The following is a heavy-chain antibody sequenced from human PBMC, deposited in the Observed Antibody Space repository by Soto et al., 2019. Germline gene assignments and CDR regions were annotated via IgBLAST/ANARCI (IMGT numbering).Heavy chain of an antibody. J-gene: IGHJ4*02. CDR3: ATYQLLPSYFAY. Sequence: EVQLLESGGGLVQPGGSLRLSCAASGFTFSSYAMSWVRQAPGKGLEWVSAISGSGGSTYYADSVKGRFTISRDNSKNTLYLQMNSLRAEDTAVYYCATYQLLPSYFAYWGQGTLVTVSS. V-gene: IGHV3-23*01. CDR1: GFTFSSYA. CDR2: ISGSGGST. D-gene: IGHD2-2*01.